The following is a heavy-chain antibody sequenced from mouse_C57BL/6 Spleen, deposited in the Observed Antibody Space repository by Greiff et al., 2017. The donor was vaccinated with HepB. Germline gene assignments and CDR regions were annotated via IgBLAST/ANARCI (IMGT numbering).Heavy chain of an antibody. CDR1: GYTSTDYN. CDR3: AREGYAQGAMDY. V-gene: IGHV1-18*01. J-gene: IGHJ4*01. D-gene: IGHD3-1*01. CDR2: INPNNGGT. Sequence: VHVKQSGPELVKPGASVKIPCKASGYTSTDYNMDWVKQSHGKSLEWIGDINPNNGGTIYNQKFKGKATLTVDKSSSTAYMELRSLTSEDTAVYYCAREGYAQGAMDYWGQGTSVTVSS.